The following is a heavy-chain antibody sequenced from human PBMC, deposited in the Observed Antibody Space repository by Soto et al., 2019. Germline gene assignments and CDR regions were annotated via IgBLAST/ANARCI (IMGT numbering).Heavy chain of an antibody. CDR1: GYSISTFY. D-gene: IGHD3-22*01. Sequence: PSETLSLACTVSGYSISTFYWAWLRQSPGKELEWIGDVYYTGSTNYNPSPKNRVTISVGRSKIQFSLMLTSANAADPADYYCRRERTVRNYADDSSDYFYFSDYWGQGTQVNV. CDR2: VYYTGST. V-gene: IGHV4-59*01. J-gene: IGHJ4*02. CDR3: RRERTVRNYADDSSDYFYFSDY.